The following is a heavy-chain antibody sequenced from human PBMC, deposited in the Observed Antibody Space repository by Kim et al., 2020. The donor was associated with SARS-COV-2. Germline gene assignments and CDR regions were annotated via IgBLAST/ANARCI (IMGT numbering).Heavy chain of an antibody. Sequence: GGSLRLSCAASGFTFSSYSMNWVRQAPGKGLEWVSSISSSSSYIYYADSVKGRFTISRDNAKNSLYLQMNSLRAEDTAVYYCASLEQQLANFDYWGQGTLVTVSS. D-gene: IGHD6-13*01. V-gene: IGHV3-21*01. CDR3: ASLEQQLANFDY. CDR2: ISSSSSYI. CDR1: GFTFSSYS. J-gene: IGHJ4*02.